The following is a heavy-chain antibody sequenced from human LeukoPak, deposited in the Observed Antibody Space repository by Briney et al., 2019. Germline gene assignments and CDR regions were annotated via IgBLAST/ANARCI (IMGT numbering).Heavy chain of an antibody. V-gene: IGHV4-4*07. CDR1: GGSIRRYY. CDR3: ARSAMANYYCGRDV. Sequence: SETLSLTCTDPGGSIRRYYWSWMREPAGGGVECIGRIYISGSTNYNPSLKSRVTMSVDTSRHQYSLNLSAVTAADTPVYYCARSAMANYYCGRDVWARSTTVTVSS. D-gene: IGHD5-18*01. J-gene: IGHJ6*04. CDR2: IYISGST.